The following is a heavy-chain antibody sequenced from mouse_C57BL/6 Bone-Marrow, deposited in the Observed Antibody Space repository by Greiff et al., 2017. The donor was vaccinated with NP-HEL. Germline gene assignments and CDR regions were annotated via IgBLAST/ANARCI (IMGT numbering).Heavy chain of an antibody. CDR1: GYTFTSYW. CDR2: IDPSDSYT. Sequence: QVQLQQPGAELVRPGTSVKLSCKASGYTFTSYWMHWVKQRPGQGLEWIGVIDPSDSYTNYNQKFKGKATLTVDTSSSTAYMQLSSLTSEYSAVYYCARRGSSYSYFDYWGQGTTLTVSS. D-gene: IGHD1-1*01. CDR3: ARRGSSYSYFDY. J-gene: IGHJ2*01. V-gene: IGHV1-59*01.